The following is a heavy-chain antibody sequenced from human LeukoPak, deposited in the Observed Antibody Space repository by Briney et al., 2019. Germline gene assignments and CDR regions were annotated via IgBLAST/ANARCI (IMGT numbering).Heavy chain of an antibody. CDR1: GFTFSSYG. D-gene: IGHD2-15*01. Sequence: EGSLRLSCAASGFTFSSYGMHWVRQAPGKGLEWVAVIWYDGSNKYYADSVKGRFTISRDNSKNTLYLQMNSLRAEDTAVYYCAKDPGVVVAATGWFDPWGQGTLVTVSS. CDR2: IWYDGSNK. J-gene: IGHJ5*02. V-gene: IGHV3-33*06. CDR3: AKDPGVVVAATGWFDP.